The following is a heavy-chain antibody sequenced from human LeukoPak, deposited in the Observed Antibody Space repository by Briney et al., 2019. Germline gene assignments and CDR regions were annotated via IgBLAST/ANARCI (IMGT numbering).Heavy chain of an antibody. CDR3: ARPGYSSRAGAFDI. V-gene: IGHV4-30-2*01. D-gene: IGHD6-13*01. J-gene: IGHJ3*02. Sequence: PSETLSLTCTVSGGSISSGGYYWSWIRQPPGKGLGWIGYIYHSGSTYYNPSLKSRVTISVDRSKNQFSLKLSSVTAADTAVYYCARPGYSSRAGAFDIWGQGTMVTVSS. CDR1: GGSISSGGYY. CDR2: IYHSGST.